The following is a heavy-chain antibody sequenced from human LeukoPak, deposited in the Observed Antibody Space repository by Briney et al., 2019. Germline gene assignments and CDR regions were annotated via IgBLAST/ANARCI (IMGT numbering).Heavy chain of an antibody. Sequence: ASKTLSLTCTVSGGSISSNNYFWGWIRQPPGKGLEWIGSIYDSGSTYYNPSLKSRVTISVDTSKNQFSLKLNSVTAADTAMYYCQSRFLEWLLDYWGQGTLVTVSS. CDR2: IYDSGST. V-gene: IGHV4-39*01. D-gene: IGHD3-3*01. CDR3: QSRFLEWLLDY. CDR1: GGSISSNNYF. J-gene: IGHJ4*02.